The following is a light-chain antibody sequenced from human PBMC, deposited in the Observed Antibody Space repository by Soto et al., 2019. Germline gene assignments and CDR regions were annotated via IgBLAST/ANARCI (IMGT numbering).Light chain of an antibody. J-gene: IGKJ1*01. Sequence: DIVMTQSPDSLAVSLGERATIYCKSSQSLLYSSNNKNYLAWYQQKPGQPPKLLIYWASTRESGVPDRFSGSGSGTDFSLTISSLQAEDVAVYYCQQYYTTPHTFGQGTKVEVK. CDR3: QQYYTTPHT. V-gene: IGKV4-1*01. CDR1: QSLLYSSNNKNY. CDR2: WAS.